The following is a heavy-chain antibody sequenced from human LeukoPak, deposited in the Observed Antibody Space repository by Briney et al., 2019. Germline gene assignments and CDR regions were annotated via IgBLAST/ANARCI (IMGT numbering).Heavy chain of an antibody. D-gene: IGHD3-3*01. J-gene: IGHJ4*02. Sequence: GRSLRLSCAASGFTFDDYAMHWVRQAPGKGLEWVSGISWNSGSIGYADSVKGRFTISRDNAKNSLYLQMNSLRAEDTALYHCATYDFWSGYDYWGQGTLVTVSS. V-gene: IGHV3-9*01. CDR2: ISWNSGSI. CDR3: ATYDFWSGYDY. CDR1: GFTFDDYA.